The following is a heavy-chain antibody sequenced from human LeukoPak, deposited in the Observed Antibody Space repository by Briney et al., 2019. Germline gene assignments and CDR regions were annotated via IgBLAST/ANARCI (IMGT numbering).Heavy chain of an antibody. CDR2: IRYDGSNK. CDR3: ARGLDDSSGWYPLFPYYFDY. D-gene: IGHD6-19*01. CDR1: GFTFSSYG. V-gene: IGHV3-30*02. Sequence: GGSLRLSCAASGFTFSSYGMHWVRQAPGKGLEWVAFIRYDGSNKYYADSVKGRFTISRDNSKNTLYLQMNSLRAEDTAVYYCARGLDDSSGWYPLFPYYFDYWGQGTLVTVSS. J-gene: IGHJ4*02.